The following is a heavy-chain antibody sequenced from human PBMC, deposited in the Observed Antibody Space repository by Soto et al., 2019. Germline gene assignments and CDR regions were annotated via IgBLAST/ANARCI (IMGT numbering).Heavy chain of an antibody. CDR2: IYPGDSDT. J-gene: IGHJ6*04. Sequence: GESLKISCKGSGYSFTSYWIGWVRQMPGKGLEWMGIIYPGDSDTRYSPSFQGQVTISADKSISTAYLQWSSLKASDTAMYYCARQVDFGIAAAGTGMDVWGKGTTVTVSS. V-gene: IGHV5-51*01. CDR1: GYSFTSYW. D-gene: IGHD6-13*01. CDR3: ARQVDFGIAAAGTGMDV.